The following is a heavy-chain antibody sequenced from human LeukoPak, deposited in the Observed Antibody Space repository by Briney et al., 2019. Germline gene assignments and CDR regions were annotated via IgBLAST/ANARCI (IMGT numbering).Heavy chain of an antibody. V-gene: IGHV3-23*01. CDR2: ISGSGGST. J-gene: IGHJ4*02. CDR3: AKVAIFGVVIGGFDY. Sequence: PGGSLRLSCAASGFTVSSNYMSWVRQAPGKGLEWVSAISGSGGSTYYADSVKGRFTISRDNSKNTLYLQMNSLRAEDTAVYYCAKVAIFGVVIGGFDYWGQGTLVTVSS. D-gene: IGHD3-3*01. CDR1: GFTVSSNY.